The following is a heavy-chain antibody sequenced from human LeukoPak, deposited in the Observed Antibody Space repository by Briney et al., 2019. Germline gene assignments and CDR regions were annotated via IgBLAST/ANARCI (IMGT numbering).Heavy chain of an antibody. Sequence: ASVKVSCKASGGTFSSYAISWVRQAPGQGLEWMGGIIPIFGTANYAQKFQGRVTITTDESTSTAYMELSSLRSEDTAVYYCVCGYSYGPYMDVWGKGTTVTVSS. CDR2: IIPIFGTA. V-gene: IGHV1-69*05. CDR1: GGTFSSYA. D-gene: IGHD5-18*01. CDR3: VCGYSYGPYMDV. J-gene: IGHJ6*03.